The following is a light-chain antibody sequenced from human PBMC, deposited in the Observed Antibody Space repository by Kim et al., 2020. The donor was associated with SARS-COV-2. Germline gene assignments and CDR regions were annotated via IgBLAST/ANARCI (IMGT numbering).Light chain of an antibody. Sequence: SSELTQDPAVSVALGQTVRITCQGDSLRSYYATWYQQKPGQAPILVIYGKNNRPSGIPDRFSGSSLGNTASLTITGTQEGDEADYYCNSRVSNDNVVFGG. CDR1: SLRSYY. V-gene: IGLV3-19*01. J-gene: IGLJ2*01. CDR2: GKN. CDR3: NSRVSNDNVV.